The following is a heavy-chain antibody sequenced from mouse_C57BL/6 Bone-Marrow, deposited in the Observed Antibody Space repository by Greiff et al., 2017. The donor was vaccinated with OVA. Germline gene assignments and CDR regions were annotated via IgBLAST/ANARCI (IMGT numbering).Heavy chain of an antibody. CDR2: ISDGGSYT. CDR1: GFTFSSYA. J-gene: IGHJ4*01. V-gene: IGHV5-4*01. Sequence: EVHLVESGGGLVKPGGSLKLSCAASGFTFSSYAMSWVRQTPEKRLEWVATISDGGSYTYSPDNVKGRFTISRDNAKNNLYLQMSHLKSEDTAMYYCARVHYGSPYYAMDYWGQGTSVTVSS. D-gene: IGHD1-1*01. CDR3: ARVHYGSPYYAMDY.